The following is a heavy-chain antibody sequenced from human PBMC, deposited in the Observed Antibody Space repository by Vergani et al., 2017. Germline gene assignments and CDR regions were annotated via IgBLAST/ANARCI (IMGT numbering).Heavy chain of an antibody. D-gene: IGHD3-10*01. Sequence: EVQLLESGGGLVQPGGSLRLSCAASGFTFSSYAMSWVRQAPGKGLEWLSAISCSGGSTYYADSVKGRFTISRDNSKNTLYLQMNSLRAEDTAVYYCAKDLWFGELSGFDYWGQGTLVTVSS. V-gene: IGHV3-23*01. CDR2: ISCSGGST. J-gene: IGHJ4*02. CDR3: AKDLWFGELSGFDY. CDR1: GFTFSSYA.